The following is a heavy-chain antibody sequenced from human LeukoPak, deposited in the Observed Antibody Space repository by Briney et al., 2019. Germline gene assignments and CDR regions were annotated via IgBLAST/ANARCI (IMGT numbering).Heavy chain of an antibody. CDR1: GFTFSDYW. CDR2: INSDGAST. Sequence: GYLRLSCAASGFTFSDYWMHWVRQAPVKGLVWVSRINSDGASTSYADSVKGRFTISRDNAKNTLYLQMNSLRAEDTAVYYCARDRWNYDYWGQGTLVTVSS. CDR3: ARDRWNYDY. D-gene: IGHD4-23*01. V-gene: IGHV3-74*01. J-gene: IGHJ4*02.